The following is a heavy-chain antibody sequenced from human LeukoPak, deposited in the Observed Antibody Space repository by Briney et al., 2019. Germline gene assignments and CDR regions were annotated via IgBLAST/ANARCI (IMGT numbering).Heavy chain of an antibody. J-gene: IGHJ4*02. V-gene: IGHV3-49*03. CDR2: IRSETYGGTT. CDR1: GFTFSDYA. Sequence: GGSLRLSCTTSGFTFSDYAMTWFRQAPGKGLEWVGFIRSETYGGTTEYAASVEARFTISRDDSKSIAYLQMNSLKTEDTAVYYCARDPQTFCSGNNCYWIWGQGTLVSVSS. CDR3: ARDPQTFCSGNNCYWI. D-gene: IGHD2-15*01.